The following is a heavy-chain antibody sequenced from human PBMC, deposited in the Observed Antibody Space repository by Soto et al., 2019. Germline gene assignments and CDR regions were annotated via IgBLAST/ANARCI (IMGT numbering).Heavy chain of an antibody. V-gene: IGHV1-69*13. CDR1: GDTFGRFT. Sequence: SVKVSCKASGDTFGRFTINWVRQAPGQGLEWMGGIKPISDITNYAQRFQGRVTFTADASTSTVYLELSSLRSEDTAMYYCARDPSTINKLIGVWFDPWGQGTLVTSPQ. CDR3: ARDPSTINKLIGVWFDP. D-gene: IGHD4-4*01. CDR2: IKPISDIT. J-gene: IGHJ5*02.